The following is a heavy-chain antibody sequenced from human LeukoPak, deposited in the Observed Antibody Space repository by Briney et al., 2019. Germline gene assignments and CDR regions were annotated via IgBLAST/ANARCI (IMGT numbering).Heavy chain of an antibody. J-gene: IGHJ4*02. CDR1: GFTFSSYA. Sequence: PGRSLRLSCAASGFTFSSYAMHWVRQAPGKGLEWVAVISYDGSSKYYADSVKGRFTISRDSSKNTLYLQMNSLRAEDTAVYYCAREEGIRYFDYWGQGTLVTVSS. CDR3: AREEGIRYFDY. CDR2: ISYDGSSK. D-gene: IGHD6-13*01. V-gene: IGHV3-30-3*01.